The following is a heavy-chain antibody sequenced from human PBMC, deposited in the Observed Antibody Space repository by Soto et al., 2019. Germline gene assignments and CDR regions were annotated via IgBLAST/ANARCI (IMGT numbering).Heavy chain of an antibody. CDR3: ARECSSTSCYDYYYYGMDV. D-gene: IGHD2-2*01. Sequence: GASVKVSCKASGYTFTSYGISLVRQAPGQGLDWMGWISAYNGNTNYAQKLQGRVTMTTDTSTSTAYMELRSLRSDDTAVYYCARECSSTSCYDYYYYGMDVWGQGTTVTVSS. CDR2: ISAYNGNT. J-gene: IGHJ6*01. V-gene: IGHV1-18*01. CDR1: GYTFTSYG.